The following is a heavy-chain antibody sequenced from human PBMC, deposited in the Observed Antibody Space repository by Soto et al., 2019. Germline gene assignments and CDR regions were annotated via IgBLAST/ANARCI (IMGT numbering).Heavy chain of an antibody. CDR2: INHSGST. J-gene: IGHJ6*02. Sequence: QVQLQQWGAGLLKPSETLSLTCAVYGGSFSGYYWSWIRQPPGKGLEWIGGINHSGSTNYNPSLKSRVTISVDTSKNQFSLKLSSVTAADTTVYYCARVTGRYYYGMDVWGQGTTVTVSS. CDR3: ARVTGRYYYGMDV. V-gene: IGHV4-34*01. CDR1: GGSFSGYY.